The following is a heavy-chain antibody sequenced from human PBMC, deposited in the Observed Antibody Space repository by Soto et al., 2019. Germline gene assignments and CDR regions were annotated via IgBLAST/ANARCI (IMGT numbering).Heavy chain of an antibody. D-gene: IGHD3-3*01. CDR2: ISYDGSNK. J-gene: IGHJ6*02. CDR3: AKGGLLRFLEWFEDGMDV. V-gene: IGHV3-30*18. Sequence: GGSLRLSCAASGFTFSSYGMHWVRQAPGKGLEWVAVISYDGSNKYYADSVKGRFTISRDNSKNTLYLQMNSLRAEDTAVYYCAKGGLLRFLEWFEDGMDVWGQGTTVTVSS. CDR1: GFTFSSYG.